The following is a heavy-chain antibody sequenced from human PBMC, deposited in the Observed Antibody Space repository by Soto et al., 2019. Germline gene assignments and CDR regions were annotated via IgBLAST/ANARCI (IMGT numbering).Heavy chain of an antibody. J-gene: IGHJ3*02. CDR2: IYYSGST. V-gene: IGHV4-30-4*01. D-gene: IGHD3-22*01. Sequence: QVQLQESGPGLVKPSQTLSLTCTVSGGSISSGDYYWSWIRQPPGKGLEWIGYIYYSGSTYYNPSLKSQVTISVDTSKNQFSLKLSSVTAADTAVYYCARVEAKVVMPDAFDIWGQGTMVTVSS. CDR1: GGSISSGDYY. CDR3: ARVEAKVVMPDAFDI.